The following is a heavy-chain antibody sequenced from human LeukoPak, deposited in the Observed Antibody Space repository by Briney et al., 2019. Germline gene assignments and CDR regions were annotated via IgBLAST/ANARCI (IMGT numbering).Heavy chain of an antibody. V-gene: IGHV3-9*01. CDR3: ASMRGYDILTGYRYYYMDV. Sequence: PGRSLRLSCAASGFTFDDYAMHWVRQAPGKGLEWVSGISWNSGSIGYADSVKGRFTISRDNAKNSLYLQMNSLRAEDTALYYCASMRGYDILTGYRYYYMDVWGKGTTVTVSS. CDR2: ISWNSGSI. J-gene: IGHJ6*03. CDR1: GFTFDDYA. D-gene: IGHD3-9*01.